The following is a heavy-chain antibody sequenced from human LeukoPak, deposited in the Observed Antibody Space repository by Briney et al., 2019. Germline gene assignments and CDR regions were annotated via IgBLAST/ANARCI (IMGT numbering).Heavy chain of an antibody. J-gene: IGHJ6*04. CDR3: AKAGYCSSTSCPPGDYYCYYGMDV. V-gene: IGHV3-23*01. Sequence: GGSLRLSCAASGFTFSSYAMSWVRQAPGKGLEWVSAISGSGGSTYYADSVKGRFTISRDNSKNTLYLQMNSLRAEDTAVYYCAKAGYCSSTSCPPGDYYCYYGMDVWGKGTTVTVSS. CDR2: ISGSGGST. CDR1: GFTFSSYA. D-gene: IGHD2-2*01.